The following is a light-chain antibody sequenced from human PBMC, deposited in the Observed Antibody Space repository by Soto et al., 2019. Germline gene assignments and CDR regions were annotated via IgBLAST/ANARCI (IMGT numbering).Light chain of an antibody. CDR2: AAS. J-gene: IGKJ4*01. V-gene: IGKV1-39*01. CDR3: QQSYSTPLT. CDR1: QSISSY. Sequence: DIQITHSPSSLSASVLYRVTITSRASQSISSYLNWYQQKPGKAPKLLIYAASSLQSGVPSRFSGSGSGTDFTLTISSLQPEDFATYYCQQSYSTPLTFGGGTKVDIK.